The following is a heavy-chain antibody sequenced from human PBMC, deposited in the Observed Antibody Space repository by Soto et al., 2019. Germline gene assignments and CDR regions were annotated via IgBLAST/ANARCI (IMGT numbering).Heavy chain of an antibody. D-gene: IGHD5-18*01. J-gene: IGHJ5*02. Sequence: SVKVSCKASGGTFSSYAISWVRQAPGQGLEWMGGIIPIFGTANYAQKFQGRVTITADESTSTAYMELSSLRSEDTAVYYCARLLGYSYGYRPSWFDPWGQGTLVTVSS. CDR2: IIPIFGTA. CDR3: ARLLGYSYGYRPSWFDP. CDR1: GGTFSSYA. V-gene: IGHV1-69*13.